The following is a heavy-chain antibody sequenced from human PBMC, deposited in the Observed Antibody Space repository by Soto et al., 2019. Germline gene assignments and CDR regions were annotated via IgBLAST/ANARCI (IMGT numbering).Heavy chain of an antibody. D-gene: IGHD1-26*01. CDR2: IHPSGST. CDR3: ARWGDDSKVGRT. J-gene: IGHJ5*02. V-gene: IGHV4-34*02. CDR1: GESCSGYY. Sequence: QAQLQQWGAGVLKPSETLSLTCAVYGESCSGYYCSWTRQPPGKGLEWIGEIHPSGSTYFNPSLHPRVTMSLDTAQNQFSPKLSSVTAADTAIYSCARWGDDSKVGRTWGQGTLVTVSS.